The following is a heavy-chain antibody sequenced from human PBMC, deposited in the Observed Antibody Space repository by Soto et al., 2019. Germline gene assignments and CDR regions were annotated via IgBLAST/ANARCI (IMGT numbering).Heavy chain of an antibody. J-gene: IGHJ5*02. D-gene: IGHD6-19*01. V-gene: IGHV3-15*01. CDR3: TTDGSGWWNWFDP. CDR1: GFTFSNAW. CDR2: IKSKTDGGTT. Sequence: NPGGSLRLSCAASGFTFSNAWMSWVRQSPGKGLEWVGRIKSKTDGGTTDYAAPVKGRFTISRDDSKNTLYLQMNSLKTEDTAVYYCTTDGSGWWNWFDPWGQGTLVTVSS.